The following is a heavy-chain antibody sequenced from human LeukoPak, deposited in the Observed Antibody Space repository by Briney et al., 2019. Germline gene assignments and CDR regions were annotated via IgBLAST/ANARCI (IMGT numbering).Heavy chain of an antibody. CDR2: IKPDGSEE. V-gene: IGHV3-7*01. CDR1: GFAFSDYW. J-gene: IGHJ4*02. CDR3: ARGGYSYSHDY. D-gene: IGHD5-18*01. Sequence: GGSLRLSCAASGFAFSDYWMSWVRQAPGKGLEWVAKIKPDGSEEYYVDSVKGRFTISRDKAKNSLYLQMNSLRDEDTAVYYCARGGYSYSHDYWGQGTLVTVSS.